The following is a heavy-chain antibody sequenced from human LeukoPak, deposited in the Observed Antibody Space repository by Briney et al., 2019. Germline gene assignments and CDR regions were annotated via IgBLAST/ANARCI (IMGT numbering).Heavy chain of an antibody. D-gene: IGHD1-20*01. Sequence: SGGSLRLSCAASGFTFSSYGMHWVRQAPGKGLEWVAVISYDGSNKYYADSVKGRFTISRDNSKNTLYLQMNSLRAEDTAVYYYAKSITTYRYYFDYWGQGTLVTVSS. CDR2: ISYDGSNK. CDR1: GFTFSSYG. J-gene: IGHJ4*02. CDR3: AKSITTYRYYFDY. V-gene: IGHV3-30*18.